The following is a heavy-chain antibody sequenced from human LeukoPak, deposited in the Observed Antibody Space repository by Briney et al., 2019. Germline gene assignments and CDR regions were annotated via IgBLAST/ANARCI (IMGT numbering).Heavy chain of an antibody. CDR1: GSTLSTYS. Sequence: TGGSLRLSCAVSGSTLSTYSMNWVRQAPGKGLEWVSAISGSGGSTYYADSVKARFTISRNNSKNTLYLQMNSLRAEDTAVYYCATQLGGAFDIWGQGTMVTVSS. J-gene: IGHJ3*02. CDR3: ATQLGGAFDI. D-gene: IGHD6-6*01. V-gene: IGHV3-23*01. CDR2: ISGSGGST.